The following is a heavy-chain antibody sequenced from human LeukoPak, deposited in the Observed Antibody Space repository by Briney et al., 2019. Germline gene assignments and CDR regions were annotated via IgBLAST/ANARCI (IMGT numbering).Heavy chain of an antibody. Sequence: KPSETLSLTCTVSGGSISSSSYYWSWIRQPPGKGLEWIGEINHSGSTNYNPSLKSRVTISVDTSKNQFSLKLSSVTAADTAVYYCARRDSSGWYTYFDYWGQGTLVTVSS. J-gene: IGHJ4*02. CDR3: ARRDSSGWYTYFDY. D-gene: IGHD6-19*01. CDR1: GGSISSSSYY. CDR2: INHSGST. V-gene: IGHV4-39*07.